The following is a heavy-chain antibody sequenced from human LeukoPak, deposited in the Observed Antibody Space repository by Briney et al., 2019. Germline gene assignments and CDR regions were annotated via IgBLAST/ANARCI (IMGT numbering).Heavy chain of an antibody. Sequence: SETLSLTCTVSGGSISGYFWSWIRQPAGKGLEWIGRIYSSGSNNYNPSLKSRVTMSLDTSKNHLSLNLSSVTAADTAVYYCAREPTSGREPTSGREPTSGRPFDYWGQGTLVTVSS. D-gene: IGHD5-12*01. CDR1: GGSISGYF. J-gene: IGHJ4*02. CDR2: IYSSGSN. CDR3: AREPTSGREPTSGREPTSGRPFDY. V-gene: IGHV4-4*07.